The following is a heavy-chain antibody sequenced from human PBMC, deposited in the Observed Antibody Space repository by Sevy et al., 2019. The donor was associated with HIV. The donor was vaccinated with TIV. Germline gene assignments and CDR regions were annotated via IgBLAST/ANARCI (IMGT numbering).Heavy chain of an antibody. CDR2: IYSGGTT. J-gene: IGHJ6*02. D-gene: IGHD3-3*01. Sequence: GGSLRLSCAASGFTVSSNYMSWVRQAPGKGLEWVSVIYSGGTTYYADSVKGRFTISRDKSKNTRYLQMNNLRAEDTAVYYCAREREFTIFGVLIEYGMDVWGQGTTVTVSS. CDR1: GFTVSSNY. V-gene: IGHV3-53*01. CDR3: AREREFTIFGVLIEYGMDV.